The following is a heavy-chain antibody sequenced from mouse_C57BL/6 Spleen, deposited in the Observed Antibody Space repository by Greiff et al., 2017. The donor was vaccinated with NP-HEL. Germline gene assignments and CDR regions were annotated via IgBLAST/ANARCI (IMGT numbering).Heavy chain of an antibody. D-gene: IGHD1-1*01. CDR2: IRNKANGYTT. V-gene: IGHV7-3*01. CDR3: ARYIRAGNYEDYFDY. J-gene: IGHJ2*01. CDR1: GFTFTDYY. Sequence: EVMLVESGGGLVQPGGSLSLSCAASGFTFTDYYMSWVRQPPGKALEWLGFIRNKANGYTTEYSASVKGRFTISRDNSQSILYLQMNALRAEDSATYYCARYIRAGNYEDYFDYWGQGTTLTVSS.